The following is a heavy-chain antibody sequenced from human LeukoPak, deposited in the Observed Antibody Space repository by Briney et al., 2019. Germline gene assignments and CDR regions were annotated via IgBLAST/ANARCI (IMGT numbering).Heavy chain of an antibody. V-gene: IGHV4-30-4*01. CDR3: ARRYQLLRNNWFDP. CDR2: IYYSGST. CDR1: GGSISSGDYS. J-gene: IGHJ5*02. D-gene: IGHD2-2*01. Sequence: SETLSLTCTVSGGSISSGDYSWSWIRQPPGKGLEWIGYIYYSGSTYYNPSLKSRVTISVDTSKNQFSLKLSSVTAADTAVYYCARRYQLLRNNWFDPWGQGTLVTVSS.